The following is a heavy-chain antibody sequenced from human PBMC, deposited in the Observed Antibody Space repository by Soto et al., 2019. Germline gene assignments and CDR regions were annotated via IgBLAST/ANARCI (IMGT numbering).Heavy chain of an antibody. CDR1: GFTFSSYA. V-gene: IGHV3-23*01. D-gene: IGHD1-26*01. Sequence: GGSLRLSCAASGFTFSSYAMSWVRQAPGKGLEWVSAISGSGGSTYYADSVKGRFTISRDNSKNTLYLQMNSLRAEDTAVYYCAKDNVKWELPPSYFEYWGQGTLVTVSS. CDR2: ISGSGGST. CDR3: AKDNVKWELPPSYFEY. J-gene: IGHJ4*02.